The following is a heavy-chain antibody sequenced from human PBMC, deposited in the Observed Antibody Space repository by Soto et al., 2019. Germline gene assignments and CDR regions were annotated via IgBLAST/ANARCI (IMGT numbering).Heavy chain of an antibody. J-gene: IGHJ4*02. Sequence: QVQLVQSGAEVKKPGASVKVSCKASGYTFTSYAMTWVRQAPGQRLEWMGWINAGNGNTKYSQKFQGRVTITRDTSANTAYMELSSLRSEDTAVYYCARGPGGHDGPGDYWGQGTLVTVSS. CDR1: GYTFTSYA. CDR2: INAGNGNT. D-gene: IGHD2-15*01. CDR3: ARGPGGHDGPGDY. V-gene: IGHV1-3*01.